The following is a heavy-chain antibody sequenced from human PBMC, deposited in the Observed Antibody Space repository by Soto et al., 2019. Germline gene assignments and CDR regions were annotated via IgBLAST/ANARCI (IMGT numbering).Heavy chain of an antibody. J-gene: IGHJ4*02. V-gene: IGHV3-43*01. Sequence: ESGGVVVQPGGSLRLSCAASGFSFEDYMMHWVRQVPGKGLEWVSLISWDGDTLFYAASVKGRFTISRHNSENSLFLQMNGLTTEDSALYYCAKGGRDGSLDNWGQGTLVTVSA. CDR1: GFSFEDYM. CDR3: AKGGRDGSLDN. CDR2: ISWDGDTL.